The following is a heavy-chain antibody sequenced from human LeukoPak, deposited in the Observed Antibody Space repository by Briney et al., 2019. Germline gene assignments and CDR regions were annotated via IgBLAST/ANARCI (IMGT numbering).Heavy chain of an antibody. D-gene: IGHD3-22*01. CDR1: GFTVSRNY. J-gene: IGHJ5*02. Sequence: GGSLRLSCAASGFTVSRNYMSWVRQAPGKGLEWVSSISGSSSYIYYADSVKGRFTISRDNAKNSLYLQMNSLRAEDTAVYHCSRDVYYYDSSGFDPWGQGTLVTVSS. V-gene: IGHV3-21*01. CDR2: ISGSSSYI. CDR3: SRDVYYYDSSGFDP.